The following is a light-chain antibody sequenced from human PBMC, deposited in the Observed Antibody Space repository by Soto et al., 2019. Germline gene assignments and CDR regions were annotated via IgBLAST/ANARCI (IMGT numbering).Light chain of an antibody. CDR1: SSDVGGYNY. Sequence: QSALTQPASVSGSPGQLITISCTGTSSDVGGYNYVSWYQQHPGKAPKLLIYEVSNRPSGVSNRFTASKSGNTASLTISGLQAEDEADYYCNSYTSSTTLVFGGGTKLTVL. J-gene: IGLJ2*01. V-gene: IGLV2-14*01. CDR3: NSYTSSTTLV. CDR2: EVS.